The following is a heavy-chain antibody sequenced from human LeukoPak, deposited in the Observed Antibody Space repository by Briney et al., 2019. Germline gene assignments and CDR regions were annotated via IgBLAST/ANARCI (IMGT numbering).Heavy chain of an antibody. J-gene: IGHJ6*03. CDR1: GGSISGYY. D-gene: IGHD3-3*01. CDR2: VHYNGSP. Sequence: PSETLSLTCTVSGGSISGYYWSWIRQAPGKGLEWIGYVHYNGSPNYNASLKSRVPISVDASKNQFSLKVSFVSAADTAVYYCARTTFWSGRSPDYHHCYMDVWGKGTTVTVSS. V-gene: IGHV4-59*12. CDR3: ARTTFWSGRSPDYHHCYMDV.